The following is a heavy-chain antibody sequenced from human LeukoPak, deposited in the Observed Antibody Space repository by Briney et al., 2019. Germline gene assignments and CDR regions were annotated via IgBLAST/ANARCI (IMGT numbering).Heavy chain of an antibody. V-gene: IGHV3-23*01. J-gene: IGHJ3*02. CDR3: AKALSRYFDWLSPTDAFDI. CDR2: ISGSGGST. CDR1: GFTVSSNH. Sequence: GGSLRLSCAASGFTVSSNHMSWVRQAPGKGLEWVSAISGSGGSTYCADSVKGRFTISRDNSKSTLYLQMNSLRAEDTAVYYCAKALSRYFDWLSPTDAFDIWGQGTMVTVSS. D-gene: IGHD3-9*01.